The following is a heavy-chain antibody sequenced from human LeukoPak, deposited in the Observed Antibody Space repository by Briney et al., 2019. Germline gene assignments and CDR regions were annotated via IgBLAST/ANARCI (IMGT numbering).Heavy chain of an antibody. J-gene: IGHJ4*02. Sequence: SETLSLTCAVYGGSFSGYYWSWIRQPPGKGLEWIGEINHSGSTNYNPSLKSRVTISVDTSKNQFSLKLSPVTAADTAVYYCARQRIAAAGPFDYWGQGTLVTVSS. D-gene: IGHD6-13*01. CDR3: ARQRIAAAGPFDY. CDR1: GGSFSGYY. V-gene: IGHV4-34*01. CDR2: INHSGST.